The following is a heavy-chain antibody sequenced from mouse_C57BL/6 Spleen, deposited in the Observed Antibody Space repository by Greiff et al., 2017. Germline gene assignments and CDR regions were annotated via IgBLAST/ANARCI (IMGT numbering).Heavy chain of an antibody. CDR3: ARGSQGNYVWFAY. J-gene: IGHJ3*01. V-gene: IGHV1-80*01. CDR1: GYAFSSYW. Sequence: VKLMESGAELVKPGASVKISCKASGYAFSSYWMNWVKQRPGKGLEWIGQIYPGDGDTNYNGKFKGKATLTADKSSSTAYMQLSSLTSEDSAVYFCARGSQGNYVWFAYWGQGTLVTVSA. CDR2: IYPGDGDT. D-gene: IGHD2-1*01.